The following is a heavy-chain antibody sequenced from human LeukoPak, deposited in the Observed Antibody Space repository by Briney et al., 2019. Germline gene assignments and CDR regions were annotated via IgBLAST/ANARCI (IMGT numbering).Heavy chain of an antibody. CDR1: RFTFSSYA. J-gene: IGHJ4*02. D-gene: IGHD3-22*01. V-gene: IGHV3-23*01. CDR2: ISGSGGST. Sequence: GGSLRLSCAASRFTFSSYAMSWVRQAPGKGLEWVSGISGSGGSTYYADSVKGRFTVSRDSSKNTLYLQMNSLRAEDSAVYYCAKVFPYYDSSGRYFDYWGQGTLVTVSS. CDR3: AKVFPYYDSSGRYFDY.